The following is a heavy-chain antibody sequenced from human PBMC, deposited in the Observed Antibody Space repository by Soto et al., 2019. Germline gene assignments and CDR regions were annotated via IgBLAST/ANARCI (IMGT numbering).Heavy chain of an antibody. CDR3: ARRGTDCSNGVNTLVY. Sequence: SETLSLTCDVSGDSISSSNWWSWVRQPPGKGLEWIGEIYHSGSTYYNPSLESRLTISLDKSKNQFSLNLTSVTAADTAMYYCARRGTDCSNGVNTLVYWGPGTLLTVSS. CDR2: IYHSGST. J-gene: IGHJ4*02. CDR1: GDSISSSNW. D-gene: IGHD2-8*01. V-gene: IGHV4-4*02.